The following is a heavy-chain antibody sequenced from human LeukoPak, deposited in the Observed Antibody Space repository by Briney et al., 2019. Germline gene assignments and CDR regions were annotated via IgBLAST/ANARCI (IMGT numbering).Heavy chain of an antibody. CDR2: IKQDGSEK. CDR3: ARVGIAYYYDSSGYYTDF. V-gene: IGHV3-7*01. J-gene: IGHJ4*02. D-gene: IGHD3-22*01. Sequence: GASVKVSCEASGGTFSSYAISWVRQAPGKGLEWVANIKQDGSEKYYVDSVKGRFTISRDNAKNSLYLQMNSLRAEDTAVYYCARVGIAYYYDSSGYYTDFWGQGTLVTVSS. CDR1: GGTFSSYA.